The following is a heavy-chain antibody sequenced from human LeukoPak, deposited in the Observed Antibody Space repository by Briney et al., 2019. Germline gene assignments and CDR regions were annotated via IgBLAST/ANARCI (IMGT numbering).Heavy chain of an antibody. D-gene: IGHD4-17*01. CDR2: MYNSGST. CDR1: GGSISGTY. J-gene: IGHJ4*02. CDR3: ARGIESYGDYGY. V-gene: IGHV4-59*01. Sequence: PSETLSLTCTVSGGSISGTYWSWIRQPPGKGLEWIAYMYNSGSTNYNPSLKSRVTISIDTSKNQFSLKLSSLTAADTAIYYCARGIESYGDYGYWGQGILVTVSS.